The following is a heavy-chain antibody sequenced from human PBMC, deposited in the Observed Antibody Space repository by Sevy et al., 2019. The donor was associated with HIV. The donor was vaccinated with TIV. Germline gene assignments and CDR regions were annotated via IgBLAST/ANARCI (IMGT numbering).Heavy chain of an antibody. CDR1: GFSLSNYA. J-gene: IGHJ4*02. CDR2: KTGSAGAT. D-gene: IGHD6-6*01. CDR3: AKGRIPSIGTLGPFDS. Sequence: GGSLRLSCAASGFSLSNYAMSWVRQAPGKGLEWISTKTGSAGATYYADSVKGRFTISRDNSENTLFLQMNSLRAEDTALYYCAKGRIPSIGTLGPFDSWGQGTLVTVSS. V-gene: IGHV3-23*01.